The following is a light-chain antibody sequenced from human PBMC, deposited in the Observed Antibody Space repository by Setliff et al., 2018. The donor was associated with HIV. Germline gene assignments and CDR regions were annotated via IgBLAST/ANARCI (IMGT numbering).Light chain of an antibody. CDR1: TSNIGSNT. J-gene: IGLJ1*01. CDR3: AAWDVGLNAFYV. CDR2: NND. V-gene: IGLV1-44*01. Sequence: QSVLTQPPSASGTPGQTVTISCSGSTSNIGSNTVNWFQQLPGTAPKLLIYNNDQRPSGVPDRFSGSKSGTSASLAISGLQSEDEAECYCAAWDVGLNAFYVFGTGTKVTVL.